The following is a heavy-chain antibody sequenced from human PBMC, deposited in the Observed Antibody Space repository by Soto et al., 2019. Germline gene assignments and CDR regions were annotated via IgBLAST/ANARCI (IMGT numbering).Heavy chain of an antibody. Sequence: GASVKVSCKASGYTFTSYGISWVRQAPGQGLEWMGWISAYNGNTNYAQKLQGRVTMTTDTSTSTAYMELRSLRSDDTAVYYCARDWAVYYCSSTSCYSSDWGQGTLVTVSS. D-gene: IGHD2-2*01. CDR1: GYTFTSYG. V-gene: IGHV1-18*01. CDR2: ISAYNGNT. J-gene: IGHJ4*02. CDR3: ARDWAVYYCSSTSCYSSD.